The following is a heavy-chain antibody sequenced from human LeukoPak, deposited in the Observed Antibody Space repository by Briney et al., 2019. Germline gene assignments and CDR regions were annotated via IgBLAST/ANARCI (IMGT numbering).Heavy chain of an antibody. CDR1: GYTFTSYG. Sequence: ASVKVSCKASGYTFTSYGISWVRQAPGQELEWMGWISAYNGNTNYAQKLQGRVTMTTDTSTSTAYMELRSLRSDDTAVYYCARGIAAAGIGDEYYFDYWGQGTLVTVSS. CDR2: ISAYNGNT. V-gene: IGHV1-18*01. D-gene: IGHD6-13*01. J-gene: IGHJ4*02. CDR3: ARGIAAAGIGDEYYFDY.